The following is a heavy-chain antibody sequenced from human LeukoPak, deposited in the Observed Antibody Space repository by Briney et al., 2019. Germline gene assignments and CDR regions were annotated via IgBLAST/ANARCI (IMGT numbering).Heavy chain of an antibody. CDR1: GGSISSSSHY. D-gene: IGHD2-15*01. CDR3: ARGGERGYNY. V-gene: IGHV4-39*01. CDR2: ISESGTT. J-gene: IGHJ4*02. Sequence: SETLSLTCTVSGGSISSSSHYWAWIRQPPGKGLEWLATISESGTTYYNPSLKSRVTISVDTSKNQFSLKLSSVTAADTAVYYCARGGERGYNYWGQGTLVTVSS.